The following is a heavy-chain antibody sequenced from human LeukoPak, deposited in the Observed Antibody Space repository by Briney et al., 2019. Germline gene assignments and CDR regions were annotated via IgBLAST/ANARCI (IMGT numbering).Heavy chain of an antibody. D-gene: IGHD4-23*01. V-gene: IGHV1-69*04. J-gene: IGHJ4*02. CDR3: ARDFETPVVNPQGGYFDY. Sequence: SVKVSCKASGGTFSSYAISWVRQAPGQGREWMGRIIPIFGIANYAQKFQGRVTITADKSTSTAYMELRSLRSEDTAVYYCARDFETPVVNPQGGYFDYWGQGTLVTVSS. CDR1: GGTFSSYA. CDR2: IIPIFGIA.